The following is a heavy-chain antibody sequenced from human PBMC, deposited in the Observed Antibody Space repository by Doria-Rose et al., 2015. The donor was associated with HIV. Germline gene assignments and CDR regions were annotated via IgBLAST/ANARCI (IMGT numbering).Heavy chain of an antibody. CDR2: IYHSETT. D-gene: IGHD3-16*02. J-gene: IGHJ4*02. CDR3: ARGSKQSAFGEVIVIESYLLDY. V-gene: IGHV4-31*03. CDR1: GDSIGSGGYY. Sequence: QVQLQESGPGLVKPSQTLSLTCTVSGDSIGSGGYYWNWGRQYPGKGLEGIGDIYHSETTYYNPSLKSRVTISVDTSKNQSSLNLNSVTAADTAMYYCARGSKQSAFGEVIVIESYLLDYWGQGTLVTVSS.